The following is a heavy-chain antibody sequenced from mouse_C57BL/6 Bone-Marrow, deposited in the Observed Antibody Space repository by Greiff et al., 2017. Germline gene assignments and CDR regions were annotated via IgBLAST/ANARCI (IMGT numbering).Heavy chain of an antibody. V-gene: IGHV1-19*01. CDR3: ARRGGSTMVKGAWFAY. CDR1: GYTFTDYY. CDR2: INPYNGGT. Sequence: EVQLQQSGPVLVKPGASVKMSCKASGYTFTDYYMNWVKQSHGKSLEWIGVINPYNGGTSYNQKFKGKATLTVDQSSSTAYMELNSLTSEDSAVYYCARRGGSTMVKGAWFAYWGQGTLVTVSA. J-gene: IGHJ3*01. D-gene: IGHD2-2*01.